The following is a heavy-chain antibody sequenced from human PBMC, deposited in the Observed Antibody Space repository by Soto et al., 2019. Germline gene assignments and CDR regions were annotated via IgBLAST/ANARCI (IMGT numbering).Heavy chain of an antibody. CDR2: ISSSGSTM. V-gene: IGHV3-48*03. D-gene: IGHD1-26*01. Sequence: GGSLRLSCAAPGFTFSSYAMNWVRQAPGKGLEWVSYISSSGSTMYYADSVKGRFTISRDNAKNSLYLQMNSLRAEDTAVYYCARDRRNSGRYRGSAYDVWGQGTMVTVSS. CDR3: ARDRRNSGRYRGSAYDV. CDR1: GFTFSSYA. J-gene: IGHJ3*01.